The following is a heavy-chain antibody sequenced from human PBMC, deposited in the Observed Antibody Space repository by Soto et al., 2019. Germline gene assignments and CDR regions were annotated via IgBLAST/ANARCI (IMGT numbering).Heavy chain of an antibody. V-gene: IGHV3-23*01. Sequence: GSLRLSCVGSGLSFSSYAMNWVRQAPGQGLEWVSGISGSGGTTFYADSVKGRFTISRDNSKNTLYLQMNSLRAEDTAVYYCAKDLGYTSSWYYALHIWGQGTMVTVSS. CDR3: AKDLGYTSSWYYALHI. J-gene: IGHJ3*02. CDR2: ISGSGGTT. CDR1: GLSFSSYA. D-gene: IGHD6-13*01.